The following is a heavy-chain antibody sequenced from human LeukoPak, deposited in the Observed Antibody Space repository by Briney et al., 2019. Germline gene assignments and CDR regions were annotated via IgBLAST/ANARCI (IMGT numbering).Heavy chain of an antibody. D-gene: IGHD6-13*01. CDR2: IYTSGST. CDR3: ARDIGPPTGYSSSWYVFYMDV. J-gene: IGHJ6*03. CDR1: GGSISSSSYY. V-gene: IGHV4-61*02. Sequence: SETLSLTCTVSGGSISSSSYYWGWIRQPAGKGLEWIGRIYTSGSTNYNPSLKSRVTMSVDTSKNQFSLKLSSVTAADTAVYYCARDIGPPTGYSSSWYVFYMDVWGKGTTVTISS.